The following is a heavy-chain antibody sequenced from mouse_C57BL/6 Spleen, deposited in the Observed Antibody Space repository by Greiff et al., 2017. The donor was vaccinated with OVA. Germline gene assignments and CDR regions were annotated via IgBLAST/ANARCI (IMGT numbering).Heavy chain of an antibody. CDR1: GYTFTSYW. D-gene: IGHD2-3*01. CDR2: INPSNGGT. Sequence: QVQLQQPGTELVKPGASVKLSCKASGYTFTSYWMHWVKQRPGQGLEWIGNINPSNGGTNYNEKFKSKATLTVDKSSSTAYMQLSSLTSEDAAVYYGARERWGYDAMDYWGQGTSVTVSS. J-gene: IGHJ4*01. V-gene: IGHV1-53*01. CDR3: ARERWGYDAMDY.